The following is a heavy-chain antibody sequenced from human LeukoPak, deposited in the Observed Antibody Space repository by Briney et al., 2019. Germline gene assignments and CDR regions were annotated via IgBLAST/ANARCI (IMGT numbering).Heavy chain of an antibody. Sequence: ASVKVSCKASGGTFSNYAISWVRQAPGQGLEWMGWISAYKGNTYYAQKLQGRVTMTTDTSTSTAYMELRSLRSDDTAIYYCARDLYYYGSGSYYDVFDVWGQGTMVTVSS. CDR3: ARDLYYYGSGSYYDVFDV. J-gene: IGHJ3*01. CDR2: ISAYKGNT. V-gene: IGHV1-18*01. CDR1: GGTFSNYA. D-gene: IGHD3-10*01.